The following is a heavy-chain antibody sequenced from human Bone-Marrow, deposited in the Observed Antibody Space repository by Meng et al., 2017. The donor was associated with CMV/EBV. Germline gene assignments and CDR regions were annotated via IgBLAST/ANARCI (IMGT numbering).Heavy chain of an antibody. CDR1: GFTFSSYA. D-gene: IGHD3-22*01. J-gene: IGHJ4*02. CDR2: ISYDGSNK. CDR3: ARDPRWLESLDY. Sequence: GGSLRLSCAASGFTFSSYAMHWVRQAPGKGLEWVAVISYDGSNKYYADSVKGRFTISRDNSKNTLYLQMNSLRAEDTAVYYCARDPRWLESLDYWGQGTVVTVSS. V-gene: IGHV3-30-3*01.